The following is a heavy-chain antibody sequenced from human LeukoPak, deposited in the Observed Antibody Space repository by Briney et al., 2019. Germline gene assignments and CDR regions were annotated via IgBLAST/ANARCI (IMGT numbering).Heavy chain of an antibody. D-gene: IGHD6-13*01. V-gene: IGHV1-2*02. CDR2: INPNNGGT. Sequence: ASVKVSCKASGYTFSVYYIHWLRQAPGQGLEWLGWINPNNGGTLYSQKFQGGVTMSRDTSISAVYMELNRLTTDDTAVYFCARGVATTGAKFFDYWGQGTLVTVSS. CDR3: ARGVATTGAKFFDY. J-gene: IGHJ4*02. CDR1: GYTFSVYY.